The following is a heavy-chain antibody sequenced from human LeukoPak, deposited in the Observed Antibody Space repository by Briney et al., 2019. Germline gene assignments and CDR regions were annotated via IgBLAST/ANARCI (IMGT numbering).Heavy chain of an antibody. CDR1: GYTFTGYY. D-gene: IGHD6-19*01. J-gene: IGHJ6*03. CDR3: ARGDSSGWYTGRYYYYYMDV. V-gene: IGHV1-2*02. CDR2: INPNSGGT. Sequence: ASVKVSCKASGYTFTGYYMHWVRQAPGQGLEWMGWINPNSGGTNYAQKFQGRVTITRDTSISTAYMELSRLRSDDTAVYYCARGDSSGWYTGRYYYYYMDVWGKGTTVTVSS.